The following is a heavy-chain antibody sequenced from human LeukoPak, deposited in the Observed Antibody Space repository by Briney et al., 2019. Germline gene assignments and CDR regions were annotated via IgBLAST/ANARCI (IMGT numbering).Heavy chain of an antibody. V-gene: IGHV4-34*01. D-gene: IGHD1-1*01. CDR1: GGSFSGYY. CDR3: ARVFIGAIEREHFDY. Sequence: SETLSLTCAVYGGSFSGYYWSWIRQPPGKGLEWIGEINHSGSTNYSPSLKSRVTISVGTSKNQFSLKLSSVTAADTAVYYCARVFIGAIEREHFDYWGQGTLVTVSS. J-gene: IGHJ4*02. CDR2: INHSGST.